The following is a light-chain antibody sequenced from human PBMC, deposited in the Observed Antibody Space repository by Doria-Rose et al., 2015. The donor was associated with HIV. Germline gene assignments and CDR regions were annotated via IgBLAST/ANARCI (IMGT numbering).Light chain of an antibody. V-gene: IGKV3-20*01. CDR1: QSFSSTC. CDR2: DGS. CDR3: HQYGTSWT. Sequence: EIVLTQSPGTLSLSPGERATLSCRASQSFSSTCLAWYQQKPGQAPSLLIYDGSTRATGIPDRFSASGSGTDLTLAINRLEPEDFALYYCHQYGTSWTSGQGTKVEI. J-gene: IGKJ1*01.